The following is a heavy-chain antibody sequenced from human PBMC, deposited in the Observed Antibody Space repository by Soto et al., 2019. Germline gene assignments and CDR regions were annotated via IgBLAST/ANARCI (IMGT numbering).Heavy chain of an antibody. CDR2: IYQRGST. D-gene: IGHD4-17*01. J-gene: IGHJ3*01. CDR1: NFSISSGYY. Sequence: SETLSLTCAVSNFSISSGYYWGWIRQPPGKGLEWIGSIYQRGSTFYNSALKSRVTMSMDTFRNLFSLNLRSVTAADTAVYCCSKSGDYGLDAFDLWGQGTMVTVSS. V-gene: IGHV4-38-2*01. CDR3: SKSGDYGLDAFDL.